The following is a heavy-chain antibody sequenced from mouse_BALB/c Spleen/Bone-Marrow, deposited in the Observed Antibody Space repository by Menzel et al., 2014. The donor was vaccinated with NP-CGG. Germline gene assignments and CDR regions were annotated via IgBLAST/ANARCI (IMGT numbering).Heavy chain of an antibody. V-gene: IGHV1-7*01. Sequence: QVQLQQSGAELAKPGASVKMSCKASGYTFTDTWMHWIKQRPGQGLEWIGYINPSTGYAEYNQNFKDKATLTVDKSSSAAYMQLSGLTSEDSAVYCCARDYWGQGTTLTVSS. CDR2: INPSTGYA. CDR1: GYTFTDTW. J-gene: IGHJ2*01. CDR3: ARDY.